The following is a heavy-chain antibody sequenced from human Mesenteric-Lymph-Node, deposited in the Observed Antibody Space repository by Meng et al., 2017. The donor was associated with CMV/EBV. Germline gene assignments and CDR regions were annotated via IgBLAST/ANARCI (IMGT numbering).Heavy chain of an antibody. CDR3: ARGDIVVVPAATLSYGMDV. D-gene: IGHD2-2*01. CDR1: GFTFSSYS. J-gene: IGHJ6*02. Sequence: LTGAASGFTFSSYSMNWVRQAPGKGLEWVSSISSSSSYIYYADSVKGRFTISRDNSKNTLYLQMNSLRAEDTAVYYCARGDIVVVPAATLSYGMDVWGQGTTVTVSS. CDR2: ISSSSSYI. V-gene: IGHV3-21*01.